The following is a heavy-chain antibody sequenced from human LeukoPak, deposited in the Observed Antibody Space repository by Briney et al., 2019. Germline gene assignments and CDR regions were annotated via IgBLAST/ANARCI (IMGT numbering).Heavy chain of an antibody. J-gene: IGHJ4*02. CDR2: ISGNGGTT. D-gene: IGHD3-10*01. Sequence: GGSLRLSCAGSGFTFNTSAMSWVRQAPGKGLEWVSAISGNGGTTYYADSVKGRFTVSRDNSRNTLSLQMNSLRADDTAVYYCVKTMGSVDFDYWGQGTLVTVSS. CDR3: VKTMGSVDFDY. CDR1: GFTFNTSA. V-gene: IGHV3-23*01.